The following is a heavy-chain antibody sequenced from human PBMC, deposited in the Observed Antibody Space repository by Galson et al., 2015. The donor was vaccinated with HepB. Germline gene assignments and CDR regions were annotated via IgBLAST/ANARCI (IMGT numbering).Heavy chain of an antibody. CDR2: VSGSGDST. D-gene: IGHD1-26*01. V-gene: IGHV3-23*01. Sequence: SLRLSCAASGFTFSNSAMSWVRQAPGKGLEWVSAVSGSGDSTYYADFVKGRVTISRDNSKNTPYLQMNSLRAEDTAVYYCAKERWLAATQYYFDYWGQGTLVTVSS. CDR1: GFTFSNSA. CDR3: AKERWLAATQYYFDY. J-gene: IGHJ4*02.